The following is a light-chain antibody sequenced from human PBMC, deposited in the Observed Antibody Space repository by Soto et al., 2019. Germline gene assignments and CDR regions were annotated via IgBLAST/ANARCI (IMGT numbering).Light chain of an antibody. CDR2: EVS. CDR1: SSDVGGYNF. J-gene: IGLJ2*01. CDR3: ASYTGSNTLL. Sequence: QSVLTQPAAVSGSPGQSLTITCTGTSSDVGGYNFVSWYQQHPGKAPKLMLFEVSNRTSGLSNRFSGSKSDNTASLTISGLQTEDEADYYCASYTGSNTLLFGGETNLTVL. V-gene: IGLV2-14*01.